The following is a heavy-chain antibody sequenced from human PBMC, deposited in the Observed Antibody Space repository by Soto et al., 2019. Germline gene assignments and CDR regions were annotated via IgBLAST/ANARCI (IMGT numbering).Heavy chain of an antibody. D-gene: IGHD3-10*01. J-gene: IGHJ4*02. CDR3: ATGSGSAPD. V-gene: IGHV1-69*02. Sequence: QVQLVQSGAEVKKPGSSVKVSCKASGGTFSSYTISWVRQAPGQGREWMGRIIPILGIANYAQKFQGRVTITADKSTSTAYMELSSLRSEDTAVYYCATGSGSAPDWGQGTLVTGSS. CDR2: IIPILGIA. CDR1: GGTFSSYT.